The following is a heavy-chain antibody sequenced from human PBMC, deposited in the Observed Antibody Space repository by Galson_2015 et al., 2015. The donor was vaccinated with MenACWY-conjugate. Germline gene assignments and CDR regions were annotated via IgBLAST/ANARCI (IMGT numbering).Heavy chain of an antibody. D-gene: IGHD2-8*01. Sequence: SVKVSCKASGYNFLTYAIHWVRQAPGQSLEWMGWINAANGNREYSQKFQGRVTFPRDTSASTVYMELSSLRSDDTALYYCARDAWPVVALVYGAGVHNGFDPWGQGTLVTVSS. CDR3: ARDAWPVVALVYGAGVHNGFDP. CDR1: GYNFLTYA. CDR2: INAANGNR. V-gene: IGHV1-3*01. J-gene: IGHJ5*02.